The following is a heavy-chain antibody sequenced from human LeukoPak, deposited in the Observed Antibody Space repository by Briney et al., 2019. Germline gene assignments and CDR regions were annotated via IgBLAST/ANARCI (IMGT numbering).Heavy chain of an antibody. CDR3: ARGIVGATTSFDY. CDR1: GYTFTGYY. J-gene: IGHJ4*02. D-gene: IGHD1-26*01. CDR2: INPNSGGT. V-gene: IGHV1-2*02. Sequence: ASVKVSCKASGYTFTGYYMHWVRQAPGQGLEWMGWINPNSGGTNYAQKFQGRVTMTRNTSISTAYMELSSLRSEDTAVYYCARGIVGATTSFDYWGQGTLVTVSS.